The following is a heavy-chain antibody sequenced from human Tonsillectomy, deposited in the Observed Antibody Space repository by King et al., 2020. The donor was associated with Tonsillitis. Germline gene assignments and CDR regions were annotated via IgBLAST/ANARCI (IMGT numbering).Heavy chain of an antibody. D-gene: IGHD5-12*01. V-gene: IGHV3-48*02. CDR1: GFTFSSYS. Sequence: VQLVESGGGLVQPGGSLRLSCAASGFTFSSYSMNWVRQAPGKGLEWVSYISSSSSTIYYADSVKGRFTISRDNAKNSLYLQMNSLRDEDTAVYYCARDQKDIVDTTPFDYWGQGTLVTVSS. CDR3: ARDQKDIVDTTPFDY. J-gene: IGHJ4*02. CDR2: ISSSSSTI.